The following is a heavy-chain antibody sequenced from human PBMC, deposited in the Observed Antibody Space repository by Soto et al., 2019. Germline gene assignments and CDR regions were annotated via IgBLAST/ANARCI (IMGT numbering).Heavy chain of an antibody. V-gene: IGHV1-69*13. J-gene: IGHJ3*02. D-gene: IGHD1-26*01. CDR1: GGTFSSYA. CDR3: ARILVGATPPDAFDI. Sequence: SVKVSCKASGGTFSSYAISWVRQAPGQGLEWMGGIIPIFGTANYAQKFQGRVTITADESTSTAYMELSSLRYEDTAVYYCARILVGATPPDAFDIWGQGKMVTLS. CDR2: IIPIFGTA.